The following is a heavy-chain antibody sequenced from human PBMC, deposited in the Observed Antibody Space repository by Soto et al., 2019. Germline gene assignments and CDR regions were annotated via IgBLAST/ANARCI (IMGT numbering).Heavy chain of an antibody. CDR1: GFTFTSSA. J-gene: IGHJ6*02. CDR3: AAEGGTTGSYYYGMDV. D-gene: IGHD1-1*01. V-gene: IGHV1-58*02. CDR2: IVVGSGNT. Sequence: QMQLVQSGPEVKKPGTSVKVSCKASGFTFTSSAMQWVRQARGQRLEWIGWIVVGSGNTNYAQKFQERVTITRDMSTSTAYMEPSSLRSEDTAVYYCAAEGGTTGSYYYGMDVWGQGTTVTVSS.